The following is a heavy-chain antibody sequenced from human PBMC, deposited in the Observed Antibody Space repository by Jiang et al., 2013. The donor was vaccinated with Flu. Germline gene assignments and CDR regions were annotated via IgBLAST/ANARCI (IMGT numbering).Heavy chain of an antibody. D-gene: IGHD2-21*01. CDR1: GASISSSNW. CDR3: ARGRQLWHRGARVYFDY. CDR2: IYHSGST. J-gene: IGHJ4*02. Sequence: PGLVKPSGTLSLTCAVSGASISSSNWWSWVRQPPGKGLEWIGEIYHSGSTKYNPSLKSRVTISVDKPKNEFSLKLDSVTAADTAVYYCARGRQLWHRGARVYFDYWGQGTLVTVSS. V-gene: IGHV4-4*02.